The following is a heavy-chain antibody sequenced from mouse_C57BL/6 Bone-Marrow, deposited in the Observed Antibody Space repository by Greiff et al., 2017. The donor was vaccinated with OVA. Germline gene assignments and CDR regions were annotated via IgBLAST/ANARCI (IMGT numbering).Heavy chain of an antibody. CDR3: ARWALYYDYAWFAY. V-gene: IGHV1-59*01. CDR2: IDPSDSYT. CDR1: GYTFTSYW. J-gene: IGHJ3*01. Sequence: VQLQQSGAELVRPGTSVKLSCKASGYTFTSYWMHWVKQRPGQGLEWIGVIDPSDSYTNYNQKFKGKATLTVDTSSSTAYMQLSSLTSEDSAVYYCARWALYYDYAWFAYWGQGTLVTVSA. D-gene: IGHD2-4*01.